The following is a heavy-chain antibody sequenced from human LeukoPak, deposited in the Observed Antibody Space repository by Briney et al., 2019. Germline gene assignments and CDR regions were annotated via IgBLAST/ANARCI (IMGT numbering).Heavy chain of an antibody. J-gene: IGHJ2*01. V-gene: IGHV4-61*02. CDR3: ARDRQSSSPTGSYWYFDL. CDR2: IYSSGTT. D-gene: IGHD2-15*01. CDR1: SGSISSVSYY. Sequence: SETLSLTCSVSSGSISSVSYYWSWIRQPAGKGLEWIGRIYSSGTTNYNPSLKSRVTISVDTSKNQFSLKLSSVTAADTAVYYCARDRQSSSPTGSYWYFDLWGRGTLVTVSS.